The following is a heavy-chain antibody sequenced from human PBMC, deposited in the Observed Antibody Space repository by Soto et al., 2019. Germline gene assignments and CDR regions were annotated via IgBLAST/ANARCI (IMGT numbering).Heavy chain of an antibody. CDR1: GFTFSNFG. Sequence: QVQLVESGGGVVQPGRSLRLSCAASGFTFSNFGMHWVRQAPVKGLEWVAVISYDGNTKYYADYVKGRFTISRDNSKNTLYLQMDSLRVEETAVYYCTSQVATGDWGQGTLVTVSS. D-gene: IGHD5-12*01. CDR2: ISYDGNTK. J-gene: IGHJ4*02. V-gene: IGHV3-30*03. CDR3: TSQVATGD.